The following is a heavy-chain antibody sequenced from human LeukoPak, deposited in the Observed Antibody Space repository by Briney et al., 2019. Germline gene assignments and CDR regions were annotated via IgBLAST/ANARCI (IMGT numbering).Heavy chain of an antibody. J-gene: IGHJ4*02. Sequence: SETLSLTCTVSGGSISRGSYYWSWIRQPAGRGLEWIGRISTSGSTNYNPSLKSRVTISADTSKNQFSLKLNSVTAADTAVYYCARGAAVAFDYWGQGTLATVSS. CDR2: ISTSGST. CDR1: GGSISRGSYY. CDR3: ARGAAVAFDY. D-gene: IGHD6-19*01. V-gene: IGHV4-61*02.